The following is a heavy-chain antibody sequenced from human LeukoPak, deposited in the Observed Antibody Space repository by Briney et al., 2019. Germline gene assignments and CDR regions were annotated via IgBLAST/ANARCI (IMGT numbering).Heavy chain of an antibody. CDR3: ARVYDFWSGTNLNWFDP. CDR2: INHSGST. CDR1: GGSFSGYC. Sequence: PSETLSLTCAVYGGSFSGYCWSWIRQPPGKGLEWIGEINHSGSTNYNPSLKSRVTISVDTSKNQFSLKLSSVAAADTAVYYCARVYDFWSGTNLNWFDPWGQGTLVTVSS. J-gene: IGHJ5*02. V-gene: IGHV4-34*01. D-gene: IGHD3-3*01.